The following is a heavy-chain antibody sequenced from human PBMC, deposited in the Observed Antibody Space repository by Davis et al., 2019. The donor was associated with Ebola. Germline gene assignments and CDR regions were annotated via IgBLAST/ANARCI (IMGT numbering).Heavy chain of an antibody. Sequence: SETLSLTCTVSGGSISSDYWSWIRQPPGKGLEWIGYIYYSGSTNYNPSLKSRVTISVDTSKNQFSLKLSSVTAADTAVYYCARHFDYWGQGTLVTVSS. CDR2: IYYSGST. J-gene: IGHJ4*02. CDR1: GGSISSDY. V-gene: IGHV4-59*01. CDR3: ARHFDY.